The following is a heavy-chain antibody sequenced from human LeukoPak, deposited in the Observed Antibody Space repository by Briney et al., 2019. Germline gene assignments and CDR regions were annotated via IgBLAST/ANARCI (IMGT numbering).Heavy chain of an antibody. CDR3: ARGWAMGATGVARWFDP. CDR1: GGSISSYY. CDR2: IYTSGST. V-gene: IGHV4-4*07. J-gene: IGHJ5*02. D-gene: IGHD1-26*01. Sequence: SETLSLTCTVSGGSISSYYWSWIRQPAGKGLEWIGRIYTSGSTNYNPSLKSRVTISVDTSKNQFSLKLSSVTAADTAVYYCARGWAMGATGVARWFDPWGQGTLVTVSS.